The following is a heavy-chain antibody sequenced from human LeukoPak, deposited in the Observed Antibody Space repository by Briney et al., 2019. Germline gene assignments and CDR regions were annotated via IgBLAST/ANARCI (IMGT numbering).Heavy chain of an antibody. CDR3: ARDGGGWLVRSRFDP. V-gene: IGHV3-7*01. J-gene: IGHJ5*02. CDR1: GFTFSSYW. D-gene: IGHD6-19*01. CDR2: IKQDGSEK. Sequence: GGSLRLSCAASGFTFSSYWMSWVRQAPGKGLEWVANIKQDGSEKYYVDSVKGRFTISRDNAKNSLYLQMNSLRAEDTAVYYCARDGGGWLVRSRFDPWGQETLVTVSS.